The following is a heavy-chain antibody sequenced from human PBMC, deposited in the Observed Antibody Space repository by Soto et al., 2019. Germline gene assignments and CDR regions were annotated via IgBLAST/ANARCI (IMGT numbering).Heavy chain of an antibody. CDR3: ARDPPDFNSGFDY. CDR2: AYYRSRWRY. V-gene: IGHV6-1*01. J-gene: IGHJ4*02. CDR1: GDSVSNNGAT. D-gene: IGHD2-15*01. Sequence: PSQTLSLTCAICGDSVSNNGATWNWIRQSPSRGLEWLGRAYYRSRWRYDYATSVRGRITINPDTSKNQFSLQLNSVTPEDTAVYYCARDPPDFNSGFDYWGQGXPVTVYS.